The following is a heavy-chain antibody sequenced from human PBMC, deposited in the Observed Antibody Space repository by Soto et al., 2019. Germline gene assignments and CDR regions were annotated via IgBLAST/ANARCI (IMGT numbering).Heavy chain of an antibody. Sequence: SETLSLTCTVSGGSISSYYWSWIRQPPGKGLEWIGYIYYSGSTNYNPSLKSRVTISADTSKNQFSLKLSSVTAADTAVYYCARGRRKAGTYYYYGMDVWGQGTTVTVSS. CDR2: IYYSGST. CDR1: GGSISSYY. V-gene: IGHV4-59*12. J-gene: IGHJ6*02. D-gene: IGHD6-19*01. CDR3: ARGRRKAGTYYYYGMDV.